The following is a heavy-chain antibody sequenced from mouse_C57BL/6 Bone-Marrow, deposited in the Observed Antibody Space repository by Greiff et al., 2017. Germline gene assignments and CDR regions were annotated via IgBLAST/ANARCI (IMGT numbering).Heavy chain of an antibody. V-gene: IGHV1-81*01. CDR2: IYPRSGNT. CDR3: ARGCPWFAY. Sequence: QVQLKESGAELARPGASVKLSCKASGYTFTSYGISWVKQRTGQGLEWIGEIYPRSGNTYYNEKFKGKATLTADKSSSTAYMELRSLTSEDSAVYFCARGCPWFAYWGQGTLVTVSA. J-gene: IGHJ3*01. CDR1: GYTFTSYG.